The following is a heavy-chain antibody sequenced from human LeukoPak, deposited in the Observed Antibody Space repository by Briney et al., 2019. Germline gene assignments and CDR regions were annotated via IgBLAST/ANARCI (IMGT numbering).Heavy chain of an antibody. D-gene: IGHD3-9*01. V-gene: IGHV4-59*12. J-gene: IGHJ4*02. CDR3: ARDRTDYDILTGYHIGDYFDY. CDR1: GGSISSYY. Sequence: PSETLSLTCTVSGGSISSYYWSWIRQPPGKGLEWIGYIYYSGSTNYNPSLKSRVTISVDTSKNQFSLKLSSVTAADTAVYYCARDRTDYDILTGYHIGDYFDYWGQGTLVTVSS. CDR2: IYYSGST.